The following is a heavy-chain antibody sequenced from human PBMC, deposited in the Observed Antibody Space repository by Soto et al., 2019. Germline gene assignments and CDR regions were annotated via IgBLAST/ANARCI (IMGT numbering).Heavy chain of an antibody. CDR2: IANDGSNK. V-gene: IGHV3-30-3*01. Sequence: QVQLVESGGGVVQPGRSLRLSCAASGFIFSSNAMHWVRQAPGKGLEWVAVIANDGSNKYYADSVEGRFTISRDNSKNTLYLQMNSLSAEDTAVYYCTRADPTVTLSVFDPWGQRTLVTVSS. CDR1: GFIFSSNA. CDR3: TRADPTVTLSVFDP. D-gene: IGHD4-17*01. J-gene: IGHJ5*02.